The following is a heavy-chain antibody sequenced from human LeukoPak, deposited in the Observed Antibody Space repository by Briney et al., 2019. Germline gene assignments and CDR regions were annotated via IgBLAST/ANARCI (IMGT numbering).Heavy chain of an antibody. V-gene: IGHV1-18*01. J-gene: IGHJ6*02. Sequence: ASVKVSCKASGYTFTSYGISWVRQAPGQGLEWMGWISAYNGNTNYAQKLQGRVTMTRDTSTSTVYMELSSLRSEDTAVYYCARDPITIFGVVIIQYGMDVWGQGTTVTVSS. CDR1: GYTFTSYG. CDR2: ISAYNGNT. CDR3: ARDPITIFGVVIIQYGMDV. D-gene: IGHD3-3*01.